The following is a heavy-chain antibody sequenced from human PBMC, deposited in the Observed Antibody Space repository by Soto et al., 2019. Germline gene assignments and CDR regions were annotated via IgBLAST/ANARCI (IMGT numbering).Heavy chain of an antibody. Sequence: GPSVKGSCKVSVYTLTELSMHCVLEAPGKGLEWMGGFDSEDGETIYAQKFQGRVTLTEDTSTDTAYMELSSLRSEATAVEFSATMKLGYYSHSFDYWGQGTLVTVCS. CDR1: VYTLTELS. CDR3: ATMKLGYYSHSFDY. V-gene: IGHV1-24*01. J-gene: IGHJ4*02. CDR2: FDSEDGET. D-gene: IGHD3-22*01.